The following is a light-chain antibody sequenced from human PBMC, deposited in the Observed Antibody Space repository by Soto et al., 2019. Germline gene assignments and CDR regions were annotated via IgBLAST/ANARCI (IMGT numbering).Light chain of an antibody. CDR1: SSDVGGYNY. CDR2: DVS. Sequence: VLTQPASVSGSPGQSITISCTGTSSDVGGYNYVSWYQQHPGKAPKLMIYDVSNRPSGVSNRFSGSKSGNTASLTISGLQAEDEADYYCSSYTSSSTLDVFGTGTKVTVL. CDR3: SSYTSSSTLDV. V-gene: IGLV2-14*01. J-gene: IGLJ1*01.